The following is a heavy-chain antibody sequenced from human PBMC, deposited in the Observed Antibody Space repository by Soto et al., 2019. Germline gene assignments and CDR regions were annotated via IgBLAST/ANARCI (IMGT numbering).Heavy chain of an antibody. CDR3: AREDPISPYSGYEHIFDY. V-gene: IGHV1-69*04. Sequence: VKVSCKASGGTFSSYTISWVRQAPGQGLEWMGRIIPILGIANYAQKFQGRVTITADKSTSTAYMELSSLRSEDTAVYYCAREDPISPYSGYEHIFDYWGQGTLVTVSS. J-gene: IGHJ4*02. D-gene: IGHD5-12*01. CDR1: GGTFSSYT. CDR2: IIPILGIA.